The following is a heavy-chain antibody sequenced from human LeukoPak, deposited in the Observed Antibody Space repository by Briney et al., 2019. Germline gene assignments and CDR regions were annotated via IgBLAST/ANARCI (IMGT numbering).Heavy chain of an antibody. D-gene: IGHD6-6*01. V-gene: IGHV4-38-2*02. Sequence: PSETLSLTCSVSGYSISRGFYWAWVRQPPGKGLEWIGSINHSGSTSHNPSLKSRVTMSVNTSKNQFSLKVNSVTAADTAVYFCARAEREQLVDYYWGQGTLVTVSS. CDR2: INHSGST. CDR1: GYSISRGFY. J-gene: IGHJ4*02. CDR3: ARAEREQLVDYY.